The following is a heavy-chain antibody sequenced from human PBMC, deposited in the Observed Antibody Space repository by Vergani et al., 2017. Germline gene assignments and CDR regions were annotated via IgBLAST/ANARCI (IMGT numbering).Heavy chain of an antibody. Sequence: EVQLVESGGGLVQPGGSLRLSCAASGFTFSSYDMHWVRQATGKGLEWVSAIGTAGDTYYPGSVKGRFTISRENAKNSLYLQMNSLRAEDTAVYYCARDTPSSTTVTSHDAFDIWGQGTMVTVSS. CDR2: IGTAGDT. V-gene: IGHV3-13*01. CDR1: GFTFSSYD. CDR3: ARDTPSSTTVTSHDAFDI. D-gene: IGHD4-17*01. J-gene: IGHJ3*02.